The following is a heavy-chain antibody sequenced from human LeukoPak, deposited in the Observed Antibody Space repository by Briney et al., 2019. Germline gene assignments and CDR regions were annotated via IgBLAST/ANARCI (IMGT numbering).Heavy chain of an antibody. Sequence: SETLSLTCTVSGGSISSYYWSWIRQPPGKGLEWIGYIYYSGSTNYHPSLKSRVTISVDTSKNQFSLKLSSVTAADTAVYYCARGLEGATVPFDYWGQGTLVTVSS. V-gene: IGHV4-59*01. D-gene: IGHD1-26*01. CDR1: GGSISSYY. J-gene: IGHJ4*02. CDR3: ARGLEGATVPFDY. CDR2: IYYSGST.